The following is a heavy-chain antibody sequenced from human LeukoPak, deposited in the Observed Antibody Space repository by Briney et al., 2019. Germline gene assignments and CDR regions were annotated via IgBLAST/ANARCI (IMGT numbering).Heavy chain of an antibody. V-gene: IGHV4-59*11. CDR3: ARAGGSPEF. Sequence: SETLSLTGTVSGASINSHYWSWIRQPPGKGLEWIGYISYSGSTNYNPSLKSRVTISVDTSKSQFSLKLSSVTTADTAVYYCARAGGSPEFWGQGTQVTVSS. CDR1: GASINSHY. CDR2: ISYSGST. J-gene: IGHJ4*02. D-gene: IGHD1-26*01.